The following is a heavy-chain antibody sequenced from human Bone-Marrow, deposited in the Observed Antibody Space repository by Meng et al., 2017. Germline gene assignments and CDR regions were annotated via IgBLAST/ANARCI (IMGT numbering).Heavy chain of an antibody. CDR3: AKWGGFGDRRGFEY. Sequence: KVSCKGSGYSFTSYWLGWVRQMPGKGLEWMGIIYPGDSDTRYSPSFQGKVTISADKSISTAYLKWGSLKASDTAIYYCAKWGGFGDRRGFEYWGQGTLVTVSS. CDR2: IYPGDSDT. CDR1: GYSFTSYW. J-gene: IGHJ4*02. D-gene: IGHD3-10*01. V-gene: IGHV5-51*01.